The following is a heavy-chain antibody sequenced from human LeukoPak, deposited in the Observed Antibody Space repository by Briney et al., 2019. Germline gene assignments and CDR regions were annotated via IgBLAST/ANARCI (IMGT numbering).Heavy chain of an antibody. D-gene: IGHD3-22*01. V-gene: IGHV3-21*01. Sequence: GGSLRLSCAASGFTFSSYSMNWVRQAPGKGLGWVSSISSSSSYIYYADSVKGRFTISRDNAKNSLYLQMNSLRAEDTAVYYCARDLGSSGYSLDYWGQGTLVTVSS. J-gene: IGHJ4*02. CDR3: ARDLGSSGYSLDY. CDR1: GFTFSSYS. CDR2: ISSSSSYI.